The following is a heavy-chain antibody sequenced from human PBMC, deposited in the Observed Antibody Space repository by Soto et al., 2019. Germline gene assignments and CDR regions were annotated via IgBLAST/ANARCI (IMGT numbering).Heavy chain of an antibody. CDR3: VRASMPKAHFDS. D-gene: IGHD2-2*01. V-gene: IGHV4-4*07. CDR1: GGSIRGYY. Sequence: SETLSLTCTVSGGSIRGYYWSWIRQSAGMGLEWIGRMHTSGSTNYNPSLKSRVTFSVDMSKNQISLKLTSVTAADTALYYCVRASMPKAHFDSWGQGTLVTVSP. CDR2: MHTSGST. J-gene: IGHJ4*02.